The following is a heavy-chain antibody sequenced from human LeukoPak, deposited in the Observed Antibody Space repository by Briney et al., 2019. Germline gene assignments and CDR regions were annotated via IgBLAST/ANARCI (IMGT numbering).Heavy chain of an antibody. CDR1: GYTFTSYG. CDR2: ISAYNGNT. D-gene: IGHD2-2*01. J-gene: IGHJ5*02. Sequence: GASVKVSCKASGYTFTSYGISWERQAPGQGLEWMGRISAYNGNTNYAQKLQGRVTMTTDTSTSTAYMELRSLRCGDTAVYYCARVGMYCSSTSCLSNWFDPWGQGTLVTVSS. V-gene: IGHV1-18*01. CDR3: ARVGMYCSSTSCLSNWFDP.